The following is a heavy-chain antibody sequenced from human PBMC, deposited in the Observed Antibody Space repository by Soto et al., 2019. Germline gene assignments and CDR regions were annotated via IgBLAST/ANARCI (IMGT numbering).Heavy chain of an antibody. Sequence: SETLSLTCAVYGGSFSNYYWSWIRQPPGRGLEWIGHIFYSGSTNYNPSLKSRVTISVDRSKNQFSLKLSSVTAADTAVYYCARVPYPWGQGTLVTVSS. V-gene: IGHV4-59*12. J-gene: IGHJ5*02. CDR3: ARVPYP. CDR1: GGSFSNYY. CDR2: IFYSGST.